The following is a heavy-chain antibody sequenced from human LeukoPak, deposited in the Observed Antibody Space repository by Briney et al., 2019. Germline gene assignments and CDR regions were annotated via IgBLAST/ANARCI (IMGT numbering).Heavy chain of an antibody. D-gene: IGHD6-19*01. Sequence: SETLSLTRTASGGSIRSYYWSWIRQPAGKGLEWIGRIYTSGSTNYNPSLKSRVTMSVDTSKNQFSLKLSSVTAADTAVYYCARDLRPGYSSFDRNAFDIWGQGTMVTVSS. CDR3: ARDLRPGYSSFDRNAFDI. J-gene: IGHJ3*02. CDR1: GGSIRSYY. CDR2: IYTSGST. V-gene: IGHV4-4*07.